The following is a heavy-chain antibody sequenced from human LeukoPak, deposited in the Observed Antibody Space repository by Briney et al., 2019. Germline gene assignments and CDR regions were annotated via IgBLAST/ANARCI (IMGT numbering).Heavy chain of an antibody. V-gene: IGHV3-15*01. CDR1: GFTFSNAW. Sequence: PGGSLRLSCAASGFTFSNAWMSWVRQAPGKGLEWVGRIKSKTDGGTTDYAAPVKGRVTISRDDSKNTLYLQMNSLKTEDTAVYYCTTYCGGDCYSSGAWFDPWGQGTLVTVSS. CDR3: TTYCGGDCYSSGAWFDP. CDR2: IKSKTDGGTT. J-gene: IGHJ5*02. D-gene: IGHD2-21*02.